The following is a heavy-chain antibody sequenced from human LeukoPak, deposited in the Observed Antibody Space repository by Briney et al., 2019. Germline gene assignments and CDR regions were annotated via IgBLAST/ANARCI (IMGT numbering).Heavy chain of an antibody. V-gene: IGHV4-61*02. Sequence: PSETLSLTCTVSGGSISSGSYYWSWIRQPAGKGRDWIGRIYTSGSTNYNPSLKSRVTIAVDTSKNQFSLKLSSVTAADTAVYYCARNYYYDSSGYYLFDSWGQGTLVTVSS. CDR1: GGSISSGSYY. J-gene: IGHJ4*02. CDR2: IYTSGST. CDR3: ARNYYYDSSGYYLFDS. D-gene: IGHD3-22*01.